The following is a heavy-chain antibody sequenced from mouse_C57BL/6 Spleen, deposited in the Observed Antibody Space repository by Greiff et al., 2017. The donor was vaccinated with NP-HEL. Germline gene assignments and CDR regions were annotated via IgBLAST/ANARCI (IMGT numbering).Heavy chain of an antibody. CDR1: GFTFSDYG. CDR3: ARTVYYGSSLFDY. D-gene: IGHD1-1*01. Sequence: VQLVESGGGLVKPGGSLKLSCAASGFTFSDYGMHWVRQAPEKGLEWVAYISSGSSTIYYADTVKGRFTISRDNAKNTLFLQMTSLRSEDTAMYYCARTVYYGSSLFDYWGQGTTLTVSS. J-gene: IGHJ2*01. CDR2: ISSGSSTI. V-gene: IGHV5-17*01.